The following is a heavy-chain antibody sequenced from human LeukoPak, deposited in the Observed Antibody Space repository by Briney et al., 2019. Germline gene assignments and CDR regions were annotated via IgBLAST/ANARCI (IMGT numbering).Heavy chain of an antibody. CDR3: ARVRYDSGSYYIDY. J-gene: IGHJ4*02. CDR2: IKQDGSEK. D-gene: IGHD3-10*01. V-gene: IGHV3-7*01. CDR1: GFTFSSYW. Sequence: GGSLRLSCAASGFTFSSYWMSWVRQAPGKGLEWVANIKQDGSEKYYVDSVKGRFTISRDNAKNSLYLQMNSLRAEDTAVYYCARVRYDSGSYYIDYWGQGTLVTVSS.